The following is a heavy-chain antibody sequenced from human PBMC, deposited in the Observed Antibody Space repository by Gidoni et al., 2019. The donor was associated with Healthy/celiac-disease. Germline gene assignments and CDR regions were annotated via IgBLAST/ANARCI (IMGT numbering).Heavy chain of an antibody. J-gene: IGHJ4*02. D-gene: IGHD6-19*01. CDR2: ISGSGGST. V-gene: IGHV3-23*01. CDR3: YSSGWYPFYFDY. CDR1: GFTFSSCA. Sequence: EVQLLESGGGLVQPGGSLRLSCAASGFTFSSCAMNWVRQGPGKGLEWVSAISGSGGSTYYADSVKGRFTISRDNSKNTLYLQMNSLRAEDTAVYWCYSSGWYPFYFDYWGQGTLVTVSS.